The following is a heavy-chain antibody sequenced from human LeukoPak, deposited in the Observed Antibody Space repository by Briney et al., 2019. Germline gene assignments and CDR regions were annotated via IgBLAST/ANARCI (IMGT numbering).Heavy chain of an antibody. D-gene: IGHD4-17*01. CDR3: ARRSTVTAYDFYYMDV. CDR1: EFIFSGYW. V-gene: IGHV3-7*01. CDR2: IKEDGSEK. Sequence: GGSLRLSCEASEFIFSGYWMTWVRQAPGKGLEWVANIKEDGSEKYYVDSVKGRFIISRNNANTSLYLQMSSLRAEDTAVYYCARRSTVTAYDFYYMDVWGKGTTVIVSS. J-gene: IGHJ6*03.